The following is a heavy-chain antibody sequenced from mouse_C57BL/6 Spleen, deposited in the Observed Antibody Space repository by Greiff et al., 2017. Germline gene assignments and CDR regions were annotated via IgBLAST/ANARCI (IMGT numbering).Heavy chain of an antibody. Sequence: EVQLQQSGPELVKPGASVKISCKASGYTFTDYYMNWVKQSHGKSLEWIGDINPNNGGTSYNQKVKGKATLTVDKSSSTAYMELRSLTSEDSAVYYCARYDYAWNYAMDYWGQGTSVTVSS. CDR1: GYTFTDYY. D-gene: IGHD1-1*01. V-gene: IGHV1-26*01. CDR2: INPNNGGT. CDR3: ARYDYAWNYAMDY. J-gene: IGHJ4*01.